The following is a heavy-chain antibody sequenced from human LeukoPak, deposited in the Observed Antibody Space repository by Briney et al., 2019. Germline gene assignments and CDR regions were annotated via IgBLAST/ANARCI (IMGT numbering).Heavy chain of an antibody. CDR1: GGTFSSYA. V-gene: IGHV1-69*05. D-gene: IGHD3-22*01. J-gene: IGHJ4*02. Sequence: SVKVSCKASGGTFSSYAISWVRQAPGQGLEWMGRIIPIFGTANYAQKFQGRVTITTDESTSTAYMELSSLRSEETAVYYCARDPGGGSYDYDSSGWLLDYWGQGTLVTVSS. CDR3: ARDPGGGSYDYDSSGWLLDY. CDR2: IIPIFGTA.